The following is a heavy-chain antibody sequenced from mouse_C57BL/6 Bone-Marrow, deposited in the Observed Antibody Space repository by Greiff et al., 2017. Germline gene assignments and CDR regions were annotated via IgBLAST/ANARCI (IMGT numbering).Heavy chain of an antibody. CDR1: GYTFTGYW. CDR3: AEVYYYGSSYFVY. V-gene: IGHV1-9*01. Sequence: QVQLQQSGPELVKPGASVKLSCKASGYTFTGYWIEWVKQRPGHGLEWIGEILPGSGSTNYNEKFKGKATFTADTSSNTAYMQLSSLTTEDSAIYYCAEVYYYGSSYFVYWGQGTTLTVTS. D-gene: IGHD1-1*01. J-gene: IGHJ2*01. CDR2: ILPGSGST.